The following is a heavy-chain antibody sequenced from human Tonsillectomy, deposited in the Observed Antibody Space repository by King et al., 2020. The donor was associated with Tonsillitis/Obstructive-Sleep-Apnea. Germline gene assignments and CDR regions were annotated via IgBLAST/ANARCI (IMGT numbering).Heavy chain of an antibody. Sequence: ITLKESGPTLVKPTQTLTLTCTFSGFSLTTTEVGVGWIRQPPGKALEWLAVIYWDDDKRYNPSLRSRLTITKDTSKNQVVLTMTNMDPVDTGTYYCAHRVHYHGNRDNGALDVWGQGTVVTVSS. V-gene: IGHV2-5*02. CDR2: IYWDDDK. J-gene: IGHJ3*01. D-gene: IGHD1-14*01. CDR1: GFSLTTTEVG. CDR3: AHRVHYHGNRDNGALDV.